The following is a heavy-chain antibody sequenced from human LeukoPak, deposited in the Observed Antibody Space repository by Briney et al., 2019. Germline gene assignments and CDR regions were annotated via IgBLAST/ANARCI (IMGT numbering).Heavy chain of an antibody. V-gene: IGHV1-18*03. Sequence: ASVKVSCKASGYTFTSYGISWVRQAPGQGLEWMGWIRAYNGNTRYAQKLQGRVTMTTDTSTSTAYMELRSLRSDDMAVYYCARTSSSWYEISSNWFDPWGQGTLVTVSS. J-gene: IGHJ5*02. CDR2: IRAYNGNT. D-gene: IGHD6-13*01. CDR1: GYTFTSYG. CDR3: ARTSSSWYEISSNWFDP.